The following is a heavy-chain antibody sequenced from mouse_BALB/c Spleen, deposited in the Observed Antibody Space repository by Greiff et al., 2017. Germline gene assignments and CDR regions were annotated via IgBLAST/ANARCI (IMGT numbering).Heavy chain of an antibody. CDR2: INPSTGYT. CDR3: ARAGTTGGFAY. Sequence: QVQLQQSGAELAKPGASVKMSCKASGYTFTSYWMHWVKQRPGQGLEWIGYINPSTGYTEYNQKFKDKATLTADKSSRTAYMQLSSLTSEDSAVYYCARAGTTGGFAYWGQGTLVTVSA. CDR1: GYTFTSYW. J-gene: IGHJ3*01. D-gene: IGHD1-1*01. V-gene: IGHV1-7*01.